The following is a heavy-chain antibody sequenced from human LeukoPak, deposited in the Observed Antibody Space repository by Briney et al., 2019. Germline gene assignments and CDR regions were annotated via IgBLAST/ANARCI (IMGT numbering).Heavy chain of an antibody. Sequence: GASVKVSCKASGYTFTGYYMHWVRQAPGQGLEWMGWINPNSGGTNYAQKFQGRVTMTRDTSISTAYVELSRLRSDDTAVYYCARDASIAVAGRFDYWGQGTLVTVSS. CDR3: ARDASIAVAGRFDY. J-gene: IGHJ4*02. D-gene: IGHD6-19*01. CDR1: GYTFTGYY. CDR2: INPNSGGT. V-gene: IGHV1-2*02.